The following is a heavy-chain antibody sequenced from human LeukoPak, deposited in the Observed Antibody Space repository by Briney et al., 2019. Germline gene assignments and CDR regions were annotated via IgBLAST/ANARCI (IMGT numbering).Heavy chain of an antibody. CDR3: AKLPLRGYSGYDSAY. Sequence: GGSLRLSCAASGFTFSSYAMSWVRQAPGKGLEWVSTISNSDGKTYYADSVKGRFTISRDNSKNTLYVQMNSLRAEDTAVYYCAKLPLRGYSGYDSAYWGQGTLVTVSS. V-gene: IGHV3-23*01. CDR2: ISNSDGKT. D-gene: IGHD5-12*01. J-gene: IGHJ4*02. CDR1: GFTFSSYA.